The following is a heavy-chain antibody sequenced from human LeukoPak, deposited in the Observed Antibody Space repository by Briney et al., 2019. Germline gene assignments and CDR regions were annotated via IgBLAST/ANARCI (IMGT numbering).Heavy chain of an antibody. D-gene: IGHD3-22*01. Sequence: QPGGSLRLSCSASGFTFSSYAMLWVRQAPGKGLEYVSTISSNGGGTYYADSVKGRFTISRDNSKNTLYLQMSSLRAGDTAVYYCVKGGIVVLISAFDIWGQGTMVTVSS. CDR2: ISSNGGGT. J-gene: IGHJ3*02. V-gene: IGHV3-64D*06. CDR3: VKGGIVVLISAFDI. CDR1: GFTFSSYA.